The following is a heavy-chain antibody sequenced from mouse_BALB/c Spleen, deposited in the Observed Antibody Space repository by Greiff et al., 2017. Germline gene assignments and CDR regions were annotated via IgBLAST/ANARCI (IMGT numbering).Heavy chain of an antibody. D-gene: IGHD1-1*01. CDR2: ISSGGSYT. CDR3: ARHYGSSGGFAY. Sequence: EVQGVESGGDLVKPGGSLKLSCAASGFTFSSYGMSWVRQTPDKRLEWVATISSGGSYTYYPDSVKGRFTISRDNAKNTLYLQMSSLKSEDTAMYYCARHYGSSGGFAYWGQGTLVTVSA. CDR1: GFTFSSYG. V-gene: IGHV5-6*01. J-gene: IGHJ3*01.